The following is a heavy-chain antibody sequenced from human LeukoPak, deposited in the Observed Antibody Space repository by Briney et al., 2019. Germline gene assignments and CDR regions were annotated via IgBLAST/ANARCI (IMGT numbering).Heavy chain of an antibody. Sequence: GGSLRLSCAASGFTFSSYAVTWVRQAPGKGLEWVATIKQDGSGKHYVDSVKGRFTISRDNAKNSLYLQMNSLRAEDTAVYYCARDKGGYSYGYDYWGQGTLVTVSS. CDR1: GFTFSSYA. CDR3: ARDKGGYSYGYDY. J-gene: IGHJ4*02. D-gene: IGHD5-18*01. CDR2: IKQDGSGK. V-gene: IGHV3-7*01.